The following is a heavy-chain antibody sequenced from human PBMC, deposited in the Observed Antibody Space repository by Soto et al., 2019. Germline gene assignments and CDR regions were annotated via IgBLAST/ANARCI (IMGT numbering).Heavy chain of an antibody. CDR2: IYYSGSD. J-gene: IGHJ4*02. CDR1: GGSISSSSYY. Sequence: QLQLQESGPGLVKPSETLSLTCTVSGGSISSSSYYWGWIRQPPGKGLEWIGSIYYSGSDYYNPSLKSRVTISVDTSKNQYSLKLSSVTAADTAVYYCGVVLRYFDWLSIDYWGQGTLVTVSS. D-gene: IGHD3-9*01. CDR3: GVVLRYFDWLSIDY. V-gene: IGHV4-39*01.